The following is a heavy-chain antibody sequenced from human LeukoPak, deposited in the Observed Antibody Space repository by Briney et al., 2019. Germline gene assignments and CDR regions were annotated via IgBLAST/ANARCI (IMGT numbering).Heavy chain of an antibody. Sequence: SEILSLTCAVYGGSFSGYYWSWIRQPPGKGLEWIGEINHSGSTNYNPSLKSRVTISVDTSKNQFSLKLSSVTAADTAVYYCARGSIVVVPAAKYNWFDPWGQGTLVTVSS. J-gene: IGHJ5*02. CDR3: ARGSIVVVPAAKYNWFDP. V-gene: IGHV4-34*01. CDR2: INHSGST. CDR1: GGSFSGYY. D-gene: IGHD2-2*01.